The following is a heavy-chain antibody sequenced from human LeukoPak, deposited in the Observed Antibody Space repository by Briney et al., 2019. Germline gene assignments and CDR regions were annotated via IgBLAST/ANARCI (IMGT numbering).Heavy chain of an antibody. CDR2: INHSGST. D-gene: IGHD3-10*01. V-gene: IGHV4-34*01. Sequence: SETLSLTCAVYGGSFSGYYWSWIRQPPGKGLEWIGEINHSGSTNYNPSLKSRVTISVDTSKNQFSLKLSSVTAADTAVYYCARVGPTMVRGANPRKRRNWFDPWGQGTLVTVSS. J-gene: IGHJ5*02. CDR1: GGSFSGYY. CDR3: ARVGPTMVRGANPRKRRNWFDP.